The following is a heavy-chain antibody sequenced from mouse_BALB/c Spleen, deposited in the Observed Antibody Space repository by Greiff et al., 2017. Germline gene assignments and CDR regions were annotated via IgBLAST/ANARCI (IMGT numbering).Heavy chain of an antibody. CDR2: IWAGGST. CDR1: GFSLTSYG. Sequence: QVQLKESGPGLVAPSQSLSITCTVSGFSLTSYGVHWVRQPPGKGLEWLGVIWAGGSTNYNSALMSRLSISKDNSKSQVFLKMNSLQTDDTAMYYCAGNYYGSSYAMDYWGQGTSVTVSS. V-gene: IGHV2-9*02. J-gene: IGHJ4*01. CDR3: AGNYYGSSYAMDY. D-gene: IGHD1-1*01.